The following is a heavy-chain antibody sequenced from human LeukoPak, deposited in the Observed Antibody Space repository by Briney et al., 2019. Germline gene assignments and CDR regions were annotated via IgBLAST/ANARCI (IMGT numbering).Heavy chain of an antibody. CDR2: IIPILEST. CDR3: ARPGLYYNILTGYYSEVYYGMDV. J-gene: IGHJ6*02. V-gene: IGHV1-69*13. Sequence: ASVKVSYKTSGGTFNNYAITWLRQAPGQGLEWVGVIIPILESTYYAQNFQGRVTITADESTSTAYMELSSLRSEDTAVYYCARPGLYYNILTGYYSEVYYGMDVWGQGTTVTVSS. D-gene: IGHD3-9*01. CDR1: GGTFNNYA.